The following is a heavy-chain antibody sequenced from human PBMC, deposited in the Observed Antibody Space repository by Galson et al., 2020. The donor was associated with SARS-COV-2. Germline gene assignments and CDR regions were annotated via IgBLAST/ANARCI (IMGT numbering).Heavy chain of an antibody. CDR2: ISGSGAST. J-gene: IGHJ4*01. V-gene: IGHV3-23*01. D-gene: IGHD6-19*01. Sequence: GGSLRLSCAASGFTFSSYAMSWVRQAPGKGLEWVSSISGSGASTYYADSVKGRFTISRDNSKNTLYLQMNSLRAEDTAIYYCAKMEGIAVAATPYWAHGTLVTFSS. CDR3: AKMEGIAVAATPY. CDR1: GFTFSSYA.